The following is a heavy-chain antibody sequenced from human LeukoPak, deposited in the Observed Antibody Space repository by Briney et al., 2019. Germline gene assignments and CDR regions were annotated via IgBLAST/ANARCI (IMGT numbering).Heavy chain of an antibody. CDR3: ASTPRHHRGGNPRAFDI. CDR1: GGSFSGYY. V-gene: IGHV4-34*01. Sequence: PSETLSLTCAVYGGSFSGYYWSWIRQPPGKGLEWIGEINHSGSTNYNPSLKSRVTISVDTSKNQFSLKLSSVTAADTAVYYCASTPRHHRGGNPRAFDIWGQGTMVTVSS. J-gene: IGHJ3*02. CDR2: INHSGST. D-gene: IGHD4-23*01.